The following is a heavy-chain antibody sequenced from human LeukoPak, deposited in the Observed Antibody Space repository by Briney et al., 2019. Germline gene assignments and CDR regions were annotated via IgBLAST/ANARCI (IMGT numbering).Heavy chain of an antibody. V-gene: IGHV4-4*02. CDR3: ARLWDSSSSLDY. J-gene: IGHJ4*02. Sequence: SETLSLTCGVSGGSISSTNWWSWIRQPPGQGLEWIGEISLTGETNYNPSLKSRVTISIDTSKNQVSLKLSSVTAADTAVYYCARLWDSSSSLDYWGQGTLVTVSS. CDR2: ISLTGET. D-gene: IGHD6-6*01. CDR1: GGSISSTNW.